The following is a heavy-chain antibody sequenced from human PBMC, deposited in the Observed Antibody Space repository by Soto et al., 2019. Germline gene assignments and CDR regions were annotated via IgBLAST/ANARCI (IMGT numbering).Heavy chain of an antibody. CDR1: GFTFSSYA. J-gene: IGHJ3*02. D-gene: IGHD1-26*01. CDR2: ISGSGGST. V-gene: IGHV3-23*01. CDR3: AKDLKYFQWERAPPRI. Sequence: GGSLRLSCAASGFTFSSYAMSWVRQAPGKGLEWVSAISGSGGSTYYAESVKGRFTISRDNSKNTLYLQMNSLRAEDTAVYYCAKDLKYFQWERAPPRIWGQGTMVTVSS.